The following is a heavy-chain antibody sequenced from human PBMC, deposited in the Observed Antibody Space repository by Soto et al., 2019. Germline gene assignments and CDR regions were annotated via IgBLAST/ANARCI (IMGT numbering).Heavy chain of an antibody. J-gene: IGHJ5*02. CDR1: GHTFSNYA. D-gene: IGHD3-10*01. V-gene: IGHV1-3*01. Sequence: GASVKVSCKASGHTFSNYALHWVRQAPGQRLEWMGWVNAGNGHTKYSQNFQGRVTFTRDTSASTVYMELSSLTSEDTAVYYCARAYYGSGTSWFDPWGQGTLVAVS. CDR3: ARAYYGSGTSWFDP. CDR2: VNAGNGHT.